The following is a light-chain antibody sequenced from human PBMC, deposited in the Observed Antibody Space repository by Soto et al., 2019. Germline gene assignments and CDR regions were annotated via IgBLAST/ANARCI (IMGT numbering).Light chain of an antibody. V-gene: IGLV2-14*01. CDR2: DLT. CDR3: SSFTVNKTYV. J-gene: IGLJ1*01. Sequence: QSVLTLPGSVSGSPGQSITIPCTGPSSEYVSWYQQHPGKAPKLLIYDLTIRPSGVSDRFSGSKSGNTASLTISGLQADDEADYYCSSFTVNKTYVFGTGTKV. CDR1: SSEY.